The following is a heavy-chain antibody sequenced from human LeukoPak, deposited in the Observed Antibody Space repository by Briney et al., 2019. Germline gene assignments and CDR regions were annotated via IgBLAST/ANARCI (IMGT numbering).Heavy chain of an antibody. Sequence: GRSLRLSCAASGFTFSSYGMHWVRQAPGKGLEWVAVISYDGSNKYYADSVKGRFTISRDNSKNTLYLQMNSLRAEDTAVYYCAKTPRKIAAAGVGGAFDIWGQGTMVTVSS. V-gene: IGHV3-30*18. J-gene: IGHJ3*02. CDR3: AKTPRKIAAAGVGGAFDI. CDR1: GFTFSSYG. D-gene: IGHD6-13*01. CDR2: ISYDGSNK.